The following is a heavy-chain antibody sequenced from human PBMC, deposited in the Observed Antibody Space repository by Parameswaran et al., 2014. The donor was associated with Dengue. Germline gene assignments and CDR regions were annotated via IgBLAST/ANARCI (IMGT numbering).Heavy chain of an antibody. D-gene: IGHD3-16*01. CDR2: ISSSGSTI. V-gene: IGHV3-48*03. Sequence: KWIRQPPGKGLEWVSYISSSGSTIYYADSVKGRFTISRDNAKNSLYLQMNSLRAEDTAVYYCAREAHRDYVSDAFDIWGQGTMVTVSS. J-gene: IGHJ3*02. CDR3: AREAHRDYVSDAFDI.